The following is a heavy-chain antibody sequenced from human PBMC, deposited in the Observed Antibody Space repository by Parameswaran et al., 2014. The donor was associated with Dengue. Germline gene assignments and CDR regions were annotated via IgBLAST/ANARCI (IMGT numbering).Heavy chain of an antibody. Sequence: VRQAPGKGLEWVGRTRNKANSYTTEYAASVKGRFTISRDDSKNSLYLQMNSLKTEDTAVYYCARDFYDSSGYYYFDYWGQGTLVTAPQ. J-gene: IGHJ4*02. CDR3: ARDFYDSSGYYYFDY. CDR2: TRNKANSYTT. V-gene: IGHV3-72*01. D-gene: IGHD3-22*01.